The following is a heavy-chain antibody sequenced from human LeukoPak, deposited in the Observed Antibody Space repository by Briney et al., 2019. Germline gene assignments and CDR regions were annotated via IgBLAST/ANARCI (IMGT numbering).Heavy chain of an antibody. CDR3: RAAHSSSATRFFDY. J-gene: IGHJ4*02. Sequence: SGTLSLTCGVSGGSIATTNYWSWIRQPPGKGLEWIGEINHSGSTNYNPSLKSRVTISVDTSKNQFSLKLSSVTAADTAVYYCRAAHSSSATRFFDYWGQGTLVTVSS. CDR1: GGSIATTNY. V-gene: IGHV4-4*02. CDR2: INHSGST. D-gene: IGHD6-6*01.